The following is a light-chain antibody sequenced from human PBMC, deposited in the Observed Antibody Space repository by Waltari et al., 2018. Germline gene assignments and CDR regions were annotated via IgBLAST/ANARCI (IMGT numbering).Light chain of an antibody. CDR3: QQTFSTTPQMYT. Sequence: EIVMTQSPATLSVSPGERATLSCRASQSVSSNLAWYQQKPGQAPRRLIYAASNLQGGVSSRFSGSGSGTEFTLSISHLQPEDFATYYCQQTFSTTPQMYTFGQGTKLDIK. V-gene: IGKV3-15*01. CDR1: QSVSSN. CDR2: AAS. J-gene: IGKJ2*01.